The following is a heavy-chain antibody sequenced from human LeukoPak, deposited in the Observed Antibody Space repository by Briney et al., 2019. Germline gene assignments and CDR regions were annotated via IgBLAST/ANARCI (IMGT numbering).Heavy chain of an antibody. Sequence: PSETLSLTCTVSGGSISSGSYYWSWIRQPAGKGLEWIGRIYTSGSTNYNPSLKSRVTISVDTSKNQFSLKLSSVTAADTAVYYCARDAIVGATNAFDIRGQGTMVTVSS. CDR2: IYTSGST. V-gene: IGHV4-61*02. D-gene: IGHD1-26*01. CDR3: ARDAIVGATNAFDI. CDR1: GGSISSGSYY. J-gene: IGHJ3*02.